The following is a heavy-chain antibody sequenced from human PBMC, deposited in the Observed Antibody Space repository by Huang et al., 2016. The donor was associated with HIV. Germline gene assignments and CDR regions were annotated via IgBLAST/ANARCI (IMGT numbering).Heavy chain of an antibody. D-gene: IGHD1-1*01. J-gene: IGHJ3*01. Sequence: QVRLQQWGGGLVRPSETLSRTCAVYFGLFSTNYWSWVRQSPGKGMDGISEIKYNGHANLNPSLRSRFSISVDTSKNQYSLNWTSVTAADTAIYYCARGRDTTEMDTVDDALDVWDQGTLVIVSS. CDR1: FGLFSTNY. V-gene: IGHV4-34*02. CDR2: IKYNGHA. CDR3: ARGRDTTEMDTVDDALDV.